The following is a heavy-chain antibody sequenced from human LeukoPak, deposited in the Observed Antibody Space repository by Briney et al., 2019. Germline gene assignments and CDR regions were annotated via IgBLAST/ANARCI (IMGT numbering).Heavy chain of an antibody. J-gene: IGHJ6*02. CDR3: AREYYYDSSGYYTGYYYYGMDV. D-gene: IGHD3-22*01. CDR2: INSDGSST. V-gene: IGHV3-74*01. Sequence: PGGSLRLSCAASGFTFSSYWMHWVRQAPGKGLVWVSRINSDGSSTSYADSVKGRFTISRDNAKNTLYLQMYSLRAEDTAVYYCAREYYYDSSGYYTGYYYYGMDVWGQGTTVTVSS. CDR1: GFTFSSYW.